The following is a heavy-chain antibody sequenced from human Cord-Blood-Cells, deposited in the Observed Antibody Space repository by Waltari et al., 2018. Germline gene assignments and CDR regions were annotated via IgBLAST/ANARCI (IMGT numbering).Heavy chain of an antibody. CDR2: IYYSGTT. D-gene: IGHD3-10*02. V-gene: IGHV4-39*01. Sequence: QLQLQESGPGLVKPSETLSLTCTVSGGSISSSSYYWGWIRQPPGKGLEWMGSIYYSGTTYYHPFLKRGVTISVDTSKNQFSLKLSSVTAADTAVYYCARLDVRFSYYFDYWGQGTLVTVSS. CDR3: ARLDVRFSYYFDY. CDR1: GGSISSSSYY. J-gene: IGHJ4*02.